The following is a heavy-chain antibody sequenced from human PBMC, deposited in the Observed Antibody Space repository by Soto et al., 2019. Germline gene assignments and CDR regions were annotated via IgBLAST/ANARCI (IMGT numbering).Heavy chain of an antibody. CDR3: ARSHSTTPVAVAGPDYYFGL. Sequence: GASVKVSCKASGYTFTSFPIHWVRQAPGQRLEWMGWINAANGDTKYSQKFQGRVTVTRDTSSNTAFMELTTLTSEDTAVYYCARSHSTTPVAVAGPDYYFGLWGRGTLVTVSS. J-gene: IGHJ4*02. CDR1: GYTFTSFP. D-gene: IGHD6-19*01. CDR2: INAANGDT. V-gene: IGHV1-3*01.